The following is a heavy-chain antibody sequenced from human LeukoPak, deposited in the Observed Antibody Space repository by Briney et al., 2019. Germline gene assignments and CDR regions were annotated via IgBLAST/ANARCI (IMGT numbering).Heavy chain of an antibody. J-gene: IGHJ4*02. D-gene: IGHD6-19*01. V-gene: IGHV1-69*04. CDR1: GGTFGSNA. CDR2: IIPILETT. CDR3: ARDQGSGGWDEVLYFDL. Sequence: SVKVSCKASGGTFGSNAISWVRQAPGQGLEWLGRIIPILETTDYAEKFEDRVTLTADRSTNTAYVEVSSLRSEDTAMYYCARDQGSGGWDEVLYFDLWGQGTLSPS.